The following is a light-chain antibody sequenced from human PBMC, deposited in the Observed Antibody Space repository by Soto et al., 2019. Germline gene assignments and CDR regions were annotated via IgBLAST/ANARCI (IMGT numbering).Light chain of an antibody. CDR1: QDIRKY. CDR3: QHYDNLPPFT. CDR2: GAS. J-gene: IGKJ3*01. V-gene: IGKV1-33*01. Sequence: DIQMTQSPSSLSASIGDRVTITCQASQDIRKYLSWYQQKPGRAPKLLIYGASNLETGVPSRFSGSGYGTDFTFTIRSVQPEDIATYYCQHYDNLPPFTFGPGTKVAIK.